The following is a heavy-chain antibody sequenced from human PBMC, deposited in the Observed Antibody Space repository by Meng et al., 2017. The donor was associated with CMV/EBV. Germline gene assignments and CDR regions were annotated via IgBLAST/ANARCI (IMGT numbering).Heavy chain of an antibody. J-gene: IGHJ6*02. CDR3: AGASYGMDV. CDR2: ISSSSSYI. D-gene: IGHD4/OR15-4a*01. V-gene: IGHV3-21*01. Sequence: GESLKISCAASGFTFDDYAMHWVRQAPGKGLEWVSSISSSSSYIYYADSVKGRFTISRDNAKNSLYLQMNSLRAEDTAVYYCAGASYGMDVWGQGTTVTVSS. CDR1: GFTFDDYA.